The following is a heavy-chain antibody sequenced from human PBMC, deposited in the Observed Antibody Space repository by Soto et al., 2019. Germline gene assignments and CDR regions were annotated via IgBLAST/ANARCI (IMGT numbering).Heavy chain of an antibody. D-gene: IGHD6-13*01. CDR1: GFTFSSYG. Sequence: QTVGSLRLSCAASGFTFSSYGMHWVRQAPGKGLEWVAVISYDGSNKYYADSVKGRFTISRDNSKNTLYLQMNSLRAEDTAVYYCAKVMAAAGTGDYWGQGTLVTVSS. V-gene: IGHV3-30*18. J-gene: IGHJ4*02. CDR2: ISYDGSNK. CDR3: AKVMAAAGTGDY.